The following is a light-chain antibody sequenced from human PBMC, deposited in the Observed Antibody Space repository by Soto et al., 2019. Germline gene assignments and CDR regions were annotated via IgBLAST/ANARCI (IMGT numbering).Light chain of an antibody. V-gene: IGKV4-1*01. CDR3: QPYYSTPLCT. CDR2: WAS. J-gene: IGKJ1*01. Sequence: DIVTTQSPESLAGWLGDRGTINCKSSQGVVYISTNKNDLAWYQQKPVKPPKLLIYWASSRESGVPNRCNGSGSETDFTLTISTLQAEDVAVYYCQPYYSTPLCTFGQGTKVQL. CDR1: QGVVYISTNKND.